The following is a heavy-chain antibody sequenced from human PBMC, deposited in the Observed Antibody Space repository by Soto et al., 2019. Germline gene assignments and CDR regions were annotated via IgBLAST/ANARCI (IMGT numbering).Heavy chain of an antibody. CDR1: GFTFSSYG. CDR3: AKDHGGSYFAFDY. CDR2: ISYDGSNK. J-gene: IGHJ4*02. Sequence: GGSLRLSCAASGFTFSSYGMHWVRQAPGKGLEWVAVISYDGSNKYYADSVKGRFTISRDNSKNTPYLQMNSLRAEDTAVYYCAKDHGGSYFAFDYWGQGTLVTVSS. V-gene: IGHV3-30*18. D-gene: IGHD1-26*01.